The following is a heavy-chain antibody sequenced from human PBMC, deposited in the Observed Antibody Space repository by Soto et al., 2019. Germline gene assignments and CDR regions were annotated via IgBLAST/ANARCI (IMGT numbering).Heavy chain of an antibody. Sequence: QVQLVQSGAEVKKPGASVKVSCKASGYTFTSYDINWVRQATGQGLEWMGWMNPNGGNTGYAQKFXXRXTXXRNTSISTAYMELSSLRSEDTAVYYCARAAGSGWYWGQGTLVTVSS. CDR2: MNPNGGNT. D-gene: IGHD6-19*01. V-gene: IGHV1-8*01. CDR1: GYTFTSYD. J-gene: IGHJ4*02. CDR3: ARAAGSGWY.